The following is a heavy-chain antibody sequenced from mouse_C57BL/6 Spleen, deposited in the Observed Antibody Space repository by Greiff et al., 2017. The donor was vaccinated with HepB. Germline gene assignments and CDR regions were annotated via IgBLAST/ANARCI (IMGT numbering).Heavy chain of an antibody. D-gene: IGHD3-2*02. J-gene: IGHJ3*01. CDR3: ARGADQASFAY. CDR2: IHPTSGST. V-gene: IGHV1-64*01. CDR1: GYTFTSYW. Sequence: QVQLQQPGAELVKPGASVKLSCKASGYTFTSYWMHWVKQRPGQGLEWIGMIHPTSGSTNYNEKFKSKATLTVDKSSSTAYMQLSSLTSEDSAVYYCARGADQASFAYWGQGTLVTVSA.